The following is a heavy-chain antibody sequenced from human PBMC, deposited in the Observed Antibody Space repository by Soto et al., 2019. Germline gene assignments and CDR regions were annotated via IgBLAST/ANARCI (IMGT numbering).Heavy chain of an antibody. CDR2: IIPIFGTA. CDR1: GGTFSSYA. D-gene: IGHD6-6*01. Sequence: QVQLVQSGAEVKKPGSSVKVSCKASGGTFSSYAISWVRQAPGQGLEWMGGIIPIFGTANYAQKFQGRVTITADESTSTAYMELRSLRSEDTVVYYCARGEQLENYYYYGMDVWGQGTTVTVSS. J-gene: IGHJ6*02. V-gene: IGHV1-69*01. CDR3: ARGEQLENYYYYGMDV.